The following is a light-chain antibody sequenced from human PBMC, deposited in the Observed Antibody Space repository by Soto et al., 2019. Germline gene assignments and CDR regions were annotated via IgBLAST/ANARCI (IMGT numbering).Light chain of an antibody. CDR2: DLT. Sequence: QSVLTQPASVSGSPGQSITISCPGTSSDIGGYVSWYQQYPGKAPKIMIYDLTNRPSGVSNRFSGSKSGNTASLTISGLQAEDEADYYCSSYTSSSTLVFGTGTKVTVL. V-gene: IGLV2-14*01. J-gene: IGLJ1*01. CDR3: SSYTSSSTLV. CDR1: SSDIGGY.